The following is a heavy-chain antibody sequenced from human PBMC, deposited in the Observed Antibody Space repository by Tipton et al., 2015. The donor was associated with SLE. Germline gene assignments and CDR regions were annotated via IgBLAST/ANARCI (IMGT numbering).Heavy chain of an antibody. CDR1: GSSISYYY. Sequence: TLSLTCTVSGSSISYYYWSWIRQPPGKGLEWIGYTSTSGTTNYNPSLKSRVTISVDTSKNQFSLKLNSVTAADTAVYYCARTGGYPNWFDPWGQGTLVTVSS. V-gene: IGHV4-4*09. CDR2: TSTSGTT. D-gene: IGHD3-16*02. J-gene: IGHJ5*02. CDR3: ARTGGYPNWFDP.